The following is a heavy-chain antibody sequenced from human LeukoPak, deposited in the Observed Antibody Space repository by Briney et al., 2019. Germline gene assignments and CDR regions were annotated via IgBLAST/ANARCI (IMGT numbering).Heavy chain of an antibody. CDR2: INPNSGGT. V-gene: IGHV1-2*02. Sequence: ASVKVSCKASGYPFTGYYLHWVRQAPGQGLEWMGWINPNSGGTNYAQKFQGRVTMTRDTSISTAYMELSRLRSDDTAVYYCARTWIQLWLENEPFDYWGQGTLVTVSS. D-gene: IGHD5-18*01. CDR1: GYPFTGYY. CDR3: ARTWIQLWLENEPFDY. J-gene: IGHJ4*02.